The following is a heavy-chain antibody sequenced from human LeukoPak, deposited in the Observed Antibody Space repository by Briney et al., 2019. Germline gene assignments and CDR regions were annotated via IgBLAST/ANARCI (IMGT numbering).Heavy chain of an antibody. V-gene: IGHV3-48*02. D-gene: IGHD3-22*01. Sequence: GGSLRLSCAVSGFTFRTHSMTWVRQAPGKGLEWVSYISDRSDIIYYADSVKGRFTISRDNAKNSLYLQVNSLRDEDTAVYYCVPIITALLDYWGQGTLVTVSS. J-gene: IGHJ4*02. CDR2: ISDRSDII. CDR3: VPIITALLDY. CDR1: GFTFRTHS.